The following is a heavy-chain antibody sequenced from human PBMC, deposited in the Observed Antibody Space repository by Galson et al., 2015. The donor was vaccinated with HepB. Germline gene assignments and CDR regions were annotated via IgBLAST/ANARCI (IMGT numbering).Heavy chain of an antibody. CDR3: ARDKITFGGVIVFYDY. Sequence: QVQLQESGPRLVKPSETLSLTCTVSGGSISSYYWSWIRQPPGKGLEWIGYIYYSGSTNYNPSLKSRVTISVDTSKNQFSLKLISVTAADTAVYYCARDKITFGGVIVFYDYWGQGTLVTVSS. V-gene: IGHV4-59*01. J-gene: IGHJ4*02. CDR1: GGSISSYY. D-gene: IGHD3-16*02. CDR2: IYYSGST.